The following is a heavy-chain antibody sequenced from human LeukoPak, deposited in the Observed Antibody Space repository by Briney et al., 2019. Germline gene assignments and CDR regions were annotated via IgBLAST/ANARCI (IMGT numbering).Heavy chain of an antibody. CDR2: INHSGST. CDR3: ARLLVGGYYDSSG. J-gene: IGHJ4*02. Sequence: SETLSLTCAVYGGSFSGYYWSWIRQPPGKGLEWIGEINHSGSTNYNPSLKSRVTISVDTSKNQFSLKLSSVTAADTAVYYCARLLVGGYYDSSGWGQGTLVTVSS. CDR1: GGSFSGYY. D-gene: IGHD3-22*01. V-gene: IGHV4-34*01.